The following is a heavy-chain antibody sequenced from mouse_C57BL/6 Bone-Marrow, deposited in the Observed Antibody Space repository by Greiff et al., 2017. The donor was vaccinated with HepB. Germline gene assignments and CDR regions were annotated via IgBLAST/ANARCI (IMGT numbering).Heavy chain of an antibody. V-gene: IGHV7-3*01. CDR1: GFTFTDYY. Sequence: EVKLVESGGGLVQPGGSLSLSCAASGFTFTDYYMSWVRQPPGKALEWLGFIRNKANGYTTEYSASVKGRFTISRVNSQSILYLQMNALRAEDSATYYCARYPSHYYGSRGGYFDVWGTGTTVTVSS. J-gene: IGHJ1*03. D-gene: IGHD1-1*01. CDR3: ARYPSHYYGSRGGYFDV. CDR2: IRNKANGYTT.